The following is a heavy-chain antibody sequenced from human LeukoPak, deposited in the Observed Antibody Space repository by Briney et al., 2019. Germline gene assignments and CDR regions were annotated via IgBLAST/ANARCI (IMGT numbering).Heavy chain of an antibody. D-gene: IGHD5-18*01. J-gene: IGHJ3*02. CDR2: ISGSGGST. CDR3: ARIGYSYGYDAFDI. V-gene: IGHV3-23*01. CDR1: GFTFSSHA. Sequence: GGSLRLSCAASGFTFSSHAMSWVRPAPGKGLEWVSAISGSGGSTYHADSVKGRFTISRDNSKNTLYLQMNSLRAEDTAVYYCARIGYSYGYDAFDIWGQGTMVTVSS.